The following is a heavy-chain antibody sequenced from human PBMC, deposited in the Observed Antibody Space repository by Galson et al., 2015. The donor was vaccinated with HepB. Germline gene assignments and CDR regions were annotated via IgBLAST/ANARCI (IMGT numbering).Heavy chain of an antibody. D-gene: IGHD5-18*01. V-gene: IGHV3-13*01. CDR2: IGTAGDT. CDR1: GFTFSSYD. CDR3: ARGGGYSYGYDY. J-gene: IGHJ4*02. Sequence: SLRLSCAASGFTFSSYDMHWVRQATGKGLEWVSAIGTAGDTYYPGSVKGRFTISRENAKNSLYLQMNSLRAGDTAVYYCARGGGYSYGYDYWGQGTLVTVSS.